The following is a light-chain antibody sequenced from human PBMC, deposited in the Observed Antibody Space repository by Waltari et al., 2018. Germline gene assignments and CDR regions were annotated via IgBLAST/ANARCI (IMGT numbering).Light chain of an antibody. CDR1: QSVSRA. CDR3: QHYVRLPAT. J-gene: IGKJ1*01. CDR2: GAS. Sequence: EIVLTQSPGSLSSSPGERVTLPCRASQSVSRALAWYQQKPGQAPWLLIFGASNRATGIPDRFSGSGSETDFSLTISRLEPEDFAVYYCQHYVRLPATFGRGTKVEIK. V-gene: IGKV3-20*01.